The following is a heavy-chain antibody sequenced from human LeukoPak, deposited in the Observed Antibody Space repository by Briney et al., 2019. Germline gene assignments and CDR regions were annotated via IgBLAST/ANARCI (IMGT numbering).Heavy chain of an antibody. CDR1: KFTFDNYA. CDR2: ISSSGDIT. D-gene: IGHD3-22*01. V-gene: IGHV3-23*01. Sequence: GGSLRLSCAASKFTFDNYAMSWVRQAPGKGLECVSSISSSGDITFYADSVKGRFTISRDNSNYALYLQMNSLRAEDAAVYYCAKDRPNYYESNGHYYRRDGDYWGQGTLVTVS. CDR3: AKDRPNYYESNGHYYRRDGDY. J-gene: IGHJ4*02.